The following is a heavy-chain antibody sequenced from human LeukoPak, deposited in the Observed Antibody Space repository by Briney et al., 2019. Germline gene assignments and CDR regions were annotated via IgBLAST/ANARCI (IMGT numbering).Heavy chain of an antibody. D-gene: IGHD6-19*01. V-gene: IGHV4-39*01. CDR3: ARHPRGIGSGWYFGGFDI. Sequence: SETLSLTCPVSGGSISSSRYYWGWIRQPPGKGLEWIGSIYYSGITYYNPSLKSRVTISVNTSKNQFSLKLSSVTAADTAVYYCARHPRGIGSGWYFGGFDIWGQGTMVTVSS. CDR1: GGSISSSRYY. J-gene: IGHJ3*02. CDR2: IYYSGIT.